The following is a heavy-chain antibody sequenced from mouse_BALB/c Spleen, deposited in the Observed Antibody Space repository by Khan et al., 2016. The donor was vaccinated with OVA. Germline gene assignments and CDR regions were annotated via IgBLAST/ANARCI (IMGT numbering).Heavy chain of an antibody. CDR2: IGYRGST. Sequence: EVQLQESGPGLVKPSQSLSLTCTVTGYSITTDYAWNWIRQFPGNKLEWMGYIGYRGSTSYNPSLKSRISITRDTSKNQFFLQLNSVTTEDTTPFSCTRLRPGFSYWGQGTLVTVSA. V-gene: IGHV3-2*02. CDR3: TRLRPGFSY. CDR1: GYSITTDYA. J-gene: IGHJ3*01.